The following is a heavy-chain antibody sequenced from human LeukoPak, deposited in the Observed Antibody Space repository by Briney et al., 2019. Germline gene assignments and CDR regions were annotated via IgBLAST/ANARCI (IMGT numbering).Heavy chain of an antibody. V-gene: IGHV1-2*02. CDR3: ARVLGGFSYFEY. CDR2: INPNSGGT. J-gene: IGHJ4*02. CDR1: GYTFTVYY. Sequence: APVKVSCKASGYTFTVYYMHWVRQAPGQGLEWMGWINPNSGGTNYAQKFQGRVTMTRDTSISSAYMELSRLRSDDTALYYCARVLGGFSYFEYWGQGTLVTVSS. D-gene: IGHD5-12*01.